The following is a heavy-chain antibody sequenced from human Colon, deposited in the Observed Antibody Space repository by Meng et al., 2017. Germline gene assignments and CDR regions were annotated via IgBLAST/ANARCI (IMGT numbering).Heavy chain of an antibody. D-gene: IGHD1-26*01. CDR1: GDSVSSNSYY. V-gene: IGHV4-31*03. J-gene: IGHJ4*02. Sequence: QVQLQESGPRLVKPSQTLSLTCTVSGDSVSSNSYYWTWIRQHPGTGLEWIGYIYSGGISHYNPSLKSRITISIDTSKNQFSLQLTSVTAADTAIYYCARDPLAVGPTDRGLDSWGQGTLVTVSS. CDR3: ARDPLAVGPTDRGLDS. CDR2: IYSGGIS.